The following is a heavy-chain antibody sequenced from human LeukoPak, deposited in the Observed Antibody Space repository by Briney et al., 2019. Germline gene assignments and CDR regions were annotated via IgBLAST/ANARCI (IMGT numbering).Heavy chain of an antibody. CDR1: GGSISSRSYY. CDR3: ARVRSDSSGWYQLVYFDY. J-gene: IGHJ4*02. CDR2: IYYNGST. V-gene: IGHV4-39*06. D-gene: IGHD6-19*01. Sequence: SETLSLTCTVSGGSISSRSYYWGWIRQPPGKGLEWIGSIYYNGSTYYNPSLKSRVTISLDTSKNQFPLKLSSVTAADTAVYYCARVRSDSSGWYQLVYFDYWGQGTLVTVSS.